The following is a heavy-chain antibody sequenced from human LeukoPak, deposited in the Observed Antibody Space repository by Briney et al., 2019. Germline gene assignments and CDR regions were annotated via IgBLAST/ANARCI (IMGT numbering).Heavy chain of an antibody. CDR2: INSGGSII. D-gene: IGHD4-23*01. Sequence: GGSLSLSCAASGFTFSNYEMNWLRQAPGKGLEWVSYINSGGSIIYYTDSVKGRFTISRDDAKNSLYLQMNSLRAEDKAVYYCASEGYGGNSDAFDSWGQGTMVTVSS. CDR3: ASEGYGGNSDAFDS. CDR1: GFTFSNYE. J-gene: IGHJ3*02. V-gene: IGHV3-48*03.